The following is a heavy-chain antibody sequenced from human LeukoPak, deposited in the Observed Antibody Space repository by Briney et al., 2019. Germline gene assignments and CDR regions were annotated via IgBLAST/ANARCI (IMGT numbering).Heavy chain of an antibody. CDR2: IYTSGST. J-gene: IGHJ4*02. Sequence: SQTLSLTCTVSGGSISSGSYYWSWIRQPAGKGLEWIGRIYTSGSTNYNPSLKSRVTISVDTSKNQFSLKLSSVTAADTAVYYCASIGIAVAGPQVDYWGQGTLVTVSS. D-gene: IGHD6-19*01. V-gene: IGHV4-61*02. CDR1: GGSISSGSYY. CDR3: ASIGIAVAGPQVDY.